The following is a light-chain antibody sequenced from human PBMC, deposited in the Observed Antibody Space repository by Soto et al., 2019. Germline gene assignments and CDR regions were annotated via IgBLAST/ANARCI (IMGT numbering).Light chain of an antibody. CDR2: DAS. J-gene: IGKJ1*01. CDR3: QQYGSSPTWT. V-gene: IGKV1-39*01. CDR1: QSIRSY. Sequence: DIQLTQSPSSLSASVGDKVTITCRASQSIRSYLNWVQQKPGKAPKLLIYDASSLQTGVPSRFSGSGSGTDFTLTISRLEPEDFAVYYCQQYGSSPTWTFGQGTKVDIK.